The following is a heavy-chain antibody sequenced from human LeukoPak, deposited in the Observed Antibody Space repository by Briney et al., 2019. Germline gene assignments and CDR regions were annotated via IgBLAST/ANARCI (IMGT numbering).Heavy chain of an antibody. CDR1: GGTFSSYA. Sequence: ASVKVSCKASGGTFSSYAISWVRQAPGQGLEWMGRIIPILGIANYAQKFQGRVTMTRDTSTSTVYMELSSLRSEDTAVYYCARQVPPQVIAGAIDAFDIWGQGTMVTVSS. J-gene: IGHJ3*02. D-gene: IGHD2-21*01. CDR3: ARQVPPQVIAGAIDAFDI. CDR2: IIPILGIA. V-gene: IGHV1-69*04.